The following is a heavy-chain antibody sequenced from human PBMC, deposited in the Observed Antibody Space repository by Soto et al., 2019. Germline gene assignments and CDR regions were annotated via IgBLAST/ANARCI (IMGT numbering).Heavy chain of an antibody. CDR1: GGSISSYY. V-gene: IGHV4-59*08. D-gene: IGHD5-18*01. Sequence: SETLSLTCTVSGGSISSYYWSWIRQPPGKGLEWIGYIYYSGSTNYNPSLKSRVTISVDTSKNQFSLKLSSVTAADTAVYYCASLTERGYSYGFDYWGQGTLVTVSS. CDR3: ASLTERGYSYGFDY. CDR2: IYYSGST. J-gene: IGHJ4*02.